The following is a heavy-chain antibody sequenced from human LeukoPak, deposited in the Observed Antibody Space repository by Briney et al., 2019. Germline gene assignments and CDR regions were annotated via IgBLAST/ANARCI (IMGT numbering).Heavy chain of an antibody. CDR3: AREQYDYTPPLFDY. CDR1: GGSFSGYY. CDR2: INHSGST. J-gene: IGHJ4*02. Sequence: KPSETLSLTCAVYGGSFSGYYWSWIRQPPGKGLECIGEINHSGSTNYNPSLKSRVTISVDTSKNQFSLKLISVTAADTAVYYCAREQYDYTPPLFDYWGQGTLVTVSS. V-gene: IGHV4-34*01. D-gene: IGHD3-3*01.